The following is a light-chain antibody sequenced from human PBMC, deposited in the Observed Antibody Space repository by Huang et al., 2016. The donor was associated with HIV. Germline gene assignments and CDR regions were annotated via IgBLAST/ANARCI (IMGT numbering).Light chain of an antibody. CDR2: GAS. Sequence: ERVMTQSPDTLSVSPGERATLYCRASQYVSINFAWYQQKPGQAPRLLVYGASTRVIDIPARFSGSGSGTEFTLTISSLQSEDSAVYYCQQYNNWPRTFGQGTKLEIK. J-gene: IGKJ2*01. CDR1: QYVSIN. V-gene: IGKV3-15*01. CDR3: QQYNNWPRT.